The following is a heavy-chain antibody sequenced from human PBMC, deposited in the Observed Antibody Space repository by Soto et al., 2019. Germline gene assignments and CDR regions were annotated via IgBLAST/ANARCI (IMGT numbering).Heavy chain of an antibody. V-gene: IGHV1-69*13. CDR3: AREAKSGELDY. D-gene: IGHD2-15*01. CDR1: GGTFSSYA. CDR2: IIPIFGTA. J-gene: IGHJ4*02. Sequence: ASVKVSCKSSGGTFSSYAISWVRQAPGQGLEWMGGIIPIFGTANYAQKFQGRVTITADESTSTAYMELSSLRSEDTAVYYCAREAKSGELDYWGQGTLVTVSS.